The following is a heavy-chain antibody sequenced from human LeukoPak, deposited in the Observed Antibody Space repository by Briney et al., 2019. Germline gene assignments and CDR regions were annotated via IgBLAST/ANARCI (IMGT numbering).Heavy chain of an antibody. CDR1: GFTFCSYA. D-gene: IGHD5-24*01. CDR2: ISYDGSNK. CDR3: ARDRTRDGYNQGRVFDY. Sequence: GGSLRLSCAASGFTFCSYAMHWVRQAPGKGLEWVAVISYDGSNKYYADSVKGRFTISRDNSKNTLYLQMNSLRAEDTAVYYCARDRTRDGYNQGRVFDYWGQGTLVTVSS. V-gene: IGHV3-30-3*01. J-gene: IGHJ4*02.